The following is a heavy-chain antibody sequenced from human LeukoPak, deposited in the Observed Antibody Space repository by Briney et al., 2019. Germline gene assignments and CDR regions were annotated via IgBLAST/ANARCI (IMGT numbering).Heavy chain of an antibody. CDR1: GGSFSGYY. V-gene: IGHV4-34*01. CDR2: INHSGST. J-gene: IGHJ5*02. Sequence: SETLSLTCAVYGGSFSGYYWSWIRQPPGKGLEWIGEINHSGSTNYNPSLKSRVTISVDTSKNQFSLKLSPVTAADTAVYYCARVAWGYYGSGSYNNWFDPWGQGTLVTVSS. D-gene: IGHD3-10*01. CDR3: ARVAWGYYGSGSYNNWFDP.